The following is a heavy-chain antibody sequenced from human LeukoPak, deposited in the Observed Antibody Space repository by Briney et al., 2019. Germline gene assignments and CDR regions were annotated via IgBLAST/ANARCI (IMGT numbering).Heavy chain of an antibody. J-gene: IGHJ4*02. CDR2: ISYDGGNK. CDR1: GFTFSSYT. CDR3: ARAVWGSQRPDY. D-gene: IGHD3-16*01. Sequence: GGSLRLSCAASGFTFSSYTMHWVRPTPGMGLDWVAVISYDGGNKYYADSVKGRFTISRDNSKNTLYLQMDSLRPEDTAVYYCARAVWGSQRPDYWGQGTLVTVSS. V-gene: IGHV3-30-3*01.